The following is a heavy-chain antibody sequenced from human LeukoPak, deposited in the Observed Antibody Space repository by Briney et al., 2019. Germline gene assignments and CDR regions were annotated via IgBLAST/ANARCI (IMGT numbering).Heavy chain of an antibody. CDR3: AKLWFGEPQYYFDY. CDR2: ISGSGRST. CDR1: GFTFSSYA. Sequence: GGSLRLSCAASGFTFSSYAMSWVRQAPGKGLEWVSAISGSGRSTYYADSVKGRFTISGDNSKNTLYLQMNSLRAEDTAVYYCAKLWFGEPQYYFDYWGQGTLVTVSS. D-gene: IGHD3-10*01. V-gene: IGHV3-23*01. J-gene: IGHJ4*02.